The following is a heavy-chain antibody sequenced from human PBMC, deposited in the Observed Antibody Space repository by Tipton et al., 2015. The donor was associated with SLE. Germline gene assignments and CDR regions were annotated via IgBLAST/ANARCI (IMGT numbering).Heavy chain of an antibody. CDR1: GFTIDDYA. J-gene: IGHJ3*02. CDR2: ISWNSGSI. Sequence: LRLSCAASGFTIDDYAMHWVRQAPGKGLEWVSGISWNSGSIGYADSVKGRITISRDNAKNSLYLQMNSLRAEDTALYYCAKDISLVGDAFDIWGQGTMVTVSS. D-gene: IGHD2-2*01. V-gene: IGHV3-9*01. CDR3: AKDISLVGDAFDI.